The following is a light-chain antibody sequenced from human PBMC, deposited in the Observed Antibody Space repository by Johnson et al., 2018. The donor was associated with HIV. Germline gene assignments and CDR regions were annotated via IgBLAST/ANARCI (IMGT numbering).Light chain of an antibody. CDR2: ENN. J-gene: IGLJ1*01. CDR3: GTWDSSLSGGV. V-gene: IGLV1-51*02. CDR1: KSNIGNNY. Sequence: QSVLTQPPSVYAAPGQKVTISCSGTKSNIGNNYVSWYQQFPGTAPKLLIYENNKRSSGIPDRFSGSKSGTSATLGITGLQTGDEADYYCGTWDSSLSGGVFGSGTKVTVL.